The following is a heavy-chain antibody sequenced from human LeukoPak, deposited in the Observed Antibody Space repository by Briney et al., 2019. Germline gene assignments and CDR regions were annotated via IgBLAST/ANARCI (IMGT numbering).Heavy chain of an antibody. CDR3: ASLSGWQWGYFDY. J-gene: IGHJ4*02. CDR2: IYYSGST. V-gene: IGHV4-39*07. Sequence: PSETLSLTCTVSGGSISSSSYYWGWIRQPPGKRLEWIGSIYYSGSTYYNPSLKSRVTISVDTSKNQFSLKLSSVTAADTAVYYCASLSGWQWGYFDYWGQGTLVTVSS. D-gene: IGHD6-19*01. CDR1: GGSISSSSYY.